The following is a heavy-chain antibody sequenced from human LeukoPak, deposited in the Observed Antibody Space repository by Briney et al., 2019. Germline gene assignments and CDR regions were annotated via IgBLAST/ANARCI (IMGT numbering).Heavy chain of an antibody. CDR3: AKASTVTTYYYFDY. Sequence: GGSLRLSCAASGFTFSSYAMSWVRQAPGKGLEWVSAISGSGGSTYYADSVKGRFTISRDNSKSTLYLQMNSLRAEDTAVYYCAKASTVTTYYYFDYWGQGTLVTVSS. CDR2: ISGSGGST. D-gene: IGHD4-17*01. V-gene: IGHV3-23*01. J-gene: IGHJ4*02. CDR1: GFTFSSYA.